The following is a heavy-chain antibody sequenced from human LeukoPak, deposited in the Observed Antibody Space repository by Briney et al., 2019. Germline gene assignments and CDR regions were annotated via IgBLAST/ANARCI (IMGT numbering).Heavy chain of an antibody. D-gene: IGHD6-19*01. J-gene: IGHJ6*02. CDR2: ISYDGSNK. Sequence: PGGSLRLSCAASGFTFSSYGMHWVRQAPGKGLEWVAVISYDGSNKYYADSVKGRFTISRDNSKNTLYLQMNSLRAEDTAVYYCARDRSPIAVAGFNYYYGMDVWGQGTTVTVSS. CDR3: ARDRSPIAVAGFNYYYGMDV. CDR1: GFTFSSYG. V-gene: IGHV3-30*03.